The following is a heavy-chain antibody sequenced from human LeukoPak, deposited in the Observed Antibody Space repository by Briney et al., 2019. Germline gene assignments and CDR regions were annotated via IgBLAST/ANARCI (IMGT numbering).Heavy chain of an antibody. CDR2: MNPNSGNT. J-gene: IGHJ4*02. CDR3: TRGDY. Sequence: ASVKVSCKASGYTFTNYDINWVRQATGQGLEWVGWMNPNSGNTGHAQKLQGRVTLTRNTSISTAYMELSSLRSDDTAVYYCTRGDYWGQGTLVTVSS. V-gene: IGHV1-8*01. CDR1: GYTFTNYD.